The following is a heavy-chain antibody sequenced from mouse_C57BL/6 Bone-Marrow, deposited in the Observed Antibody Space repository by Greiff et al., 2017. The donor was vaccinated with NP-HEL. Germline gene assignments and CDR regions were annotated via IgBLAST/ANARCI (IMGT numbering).Heavy chain of an antibody. Sequence: QVQLQQPGAELVRPGSSVKLSCKASGYTFTSYWMHWVKQRPIQGLEWIGNIDPSDSETHYNQKFKDKATLTVDKSSSTAYMQLSSLTSEDSAVYYCARQLGRGYFDVWGTGTTLTVSS. V-gene: IGHV1-52*01. J-gene: IGHJ1*03. CDR3: ARQLGRGYFDV. CDR1: GYTFTSYW. CDR2: IDPSDSET. D-gene: IGHD4-1*02.